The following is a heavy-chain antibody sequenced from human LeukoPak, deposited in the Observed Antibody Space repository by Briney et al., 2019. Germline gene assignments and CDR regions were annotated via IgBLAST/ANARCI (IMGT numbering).Heavy chain of an antibody. Sequence: SETLSLTCTVSGGSIRSSSYYWGWIRQPPGKGLEWIGNIYYSGSTYYKTSLKSRLTISVDTSKDQFSLKLSSVTAADTAVYYCARESGAFDTWGQGTLVTVSS. CDR2: IYYSGST. J-gene: IGHJ4*02. D-gene: IGHD3-10*01. V-gene: IGHV4-39*07. CDR1: GGSIRSSSYY. CDR3: ARESGAFDT.